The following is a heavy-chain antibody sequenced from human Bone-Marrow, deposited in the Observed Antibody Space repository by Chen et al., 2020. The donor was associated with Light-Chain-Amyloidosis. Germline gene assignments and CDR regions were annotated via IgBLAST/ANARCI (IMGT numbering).Heavy chain of an antibody. CDR2: IYPDDSDA. CDR3: ARRRDGYNFDY. V-gene: IGHV5-51*01. Sequence: EVQLEQSGPEVKKPGESLKISCKGSGYTWPNYWIGWVRQMPGKGLEWMGVIYPDDSDARYSPSFEGQVTISAHKSITTAYLQWRSLKASDTAMYYCARRRDGYNFDYWGQGTLVTVSS. CDR1: GYTWPNYW. D-gene: IGHD5-12*01. J-gene: IGHJ4*02.